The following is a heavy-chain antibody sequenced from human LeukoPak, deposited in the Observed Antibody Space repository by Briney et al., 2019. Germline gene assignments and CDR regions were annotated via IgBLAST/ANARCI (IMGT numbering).Heavy chain of an antibody. D-gene: IGHD5-24*01. CDR1: GGSISSSSYY. V-gene: IGHV4-39*01. Sequence: PSETLSLTCTASGGSISSSSYYWGWIRQPPGKGLEWIGSIYYSGSTYYNPSLKSRVTISVDTSKNQFSLKLSSVTAADTAVYYCARHPYRDGYNVGDYWGQGTLVTVSS. CDR3: ARHPYRDGYNVGDY. J-gene: IGHJ4*02. CDR2: IYYSGST.